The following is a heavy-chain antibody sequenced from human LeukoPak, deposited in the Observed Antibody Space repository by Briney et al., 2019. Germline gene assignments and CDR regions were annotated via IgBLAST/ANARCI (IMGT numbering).Heavy chain of an antibody. CDR1: DLPLGAYN. V-gene: IGHV3-11*04. D-gene: IGHD6-13*01. CDR2: IIGRGSTI. Sequence: GGSLNSSVAPLDLPLGAYNIAWFRQLPGKGLEGVSSIIGRGSTIYYADSVKGRFTISRDNAKNSLYLQMNSLRAEDTAVYYCARDSILPGDIAAAGILNDYWGQGTLVTVSS. J-gene: IGHJ4*02. CDR3: ARDSILPGDIAAAGILNDY.